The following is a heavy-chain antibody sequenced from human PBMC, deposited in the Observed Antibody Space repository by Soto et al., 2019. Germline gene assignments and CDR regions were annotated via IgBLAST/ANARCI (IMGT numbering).Heavy chain of an antibody. J-gene: IGHJ6*03. CDR1: SGSISSSNW. V-gene: IGHV4-4*02. Sequence: SETLSLTCAVSSGSISSSNWWSWVRQPPGKGLEWIGEIYHSGSTNYNPSLKSRVTISVDKSKNQFSLKLSSVTAADTAVYYCARPAPYYYYYMDVWGKGTTVTVSS. CDR2: IYHSGST. CDR3: ARPAPYYYYYMDV.